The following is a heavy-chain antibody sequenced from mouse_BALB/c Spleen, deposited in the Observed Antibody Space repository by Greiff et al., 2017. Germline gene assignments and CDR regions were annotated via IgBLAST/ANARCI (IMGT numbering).Heavy chain of an antibody. CDR3: VRHDYFDY. J-gene: IGHJ2*01. CDR2: IRSKSNNYAT. V-gene: IGHV10-1*02. Sequence: EVKLVESGGGLVQPKGSLKLSCAASGFTFNTYAMNWVRQAPGKGLEWVARIRSKSNNYATYYADSVKDRFTISRDDSQSMLYLQMNNLKTEDTAMYYCVRHDYFDYWGQGTTLTVSS. D-gene: IGHD2-3*01. CDR1: GFTFNTYA.